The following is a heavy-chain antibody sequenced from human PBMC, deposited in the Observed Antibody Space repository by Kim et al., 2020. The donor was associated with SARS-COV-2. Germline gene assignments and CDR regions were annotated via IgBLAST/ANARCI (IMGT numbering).Heavy chain of an antibody. CDR2: IKSKTDGGTT. Sequence: GGSLRLSCAASGFTFSNAWMSWVRQAPGKGLEWVGRIKSKTDGGTTEYDAPVKGRFTISRDDSRSTLYLQMNSPKTEDTAVYYCTTDTTTVATYSWGQGALVTVSS. D-gene: IGHD4-17*01. J-gene: IGHJ4*02. CDR1: GFTFSNAW. CDR3: TTDTTTVATYS. V-gene: IGHV3-15*01.